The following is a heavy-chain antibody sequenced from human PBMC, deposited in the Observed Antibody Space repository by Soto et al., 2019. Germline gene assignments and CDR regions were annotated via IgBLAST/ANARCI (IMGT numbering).Heavy chain of an antibody. CDR3: ARAIGIVALDY. CDR2: INAGDGYT. V-gene: IGHV1-3*05. Sequence: QVQFVQSGAEEREPGASVKVTCKTSGYTFTSHHIHWVRQAPGQWLEWMGLINAGDGYTQYSRTFQDRVTFSRDTSAGTAYMEFSGLTYEDTAVYYCARAIGIVALDYWGQGTLVTVSS. D-gene: IGHD2-15*01. J-gene: IGHJ4*02. CDR1: GYTFTSHH.